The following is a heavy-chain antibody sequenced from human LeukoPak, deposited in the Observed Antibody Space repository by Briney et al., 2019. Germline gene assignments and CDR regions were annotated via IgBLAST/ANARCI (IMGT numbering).Heavy chain of an antibody. Sequence: GGSLRLSCAASGFAFDSFAMTWVRQAPGKGLEWVSSISGSGGTTYYADSLKGRATISRDNSKNSLYLQMNSLRAEDTAVYYCARADSGWESFDYWAREPWSPSPQ. V-gene: IGHV3-23*01. CDR3: ARADSGWESFDY. J-gene: IGHJ4*02. CDR1: GFAFDSFA. D-gene: IGHD6-19*01. CDR2: ISGSGGTT.